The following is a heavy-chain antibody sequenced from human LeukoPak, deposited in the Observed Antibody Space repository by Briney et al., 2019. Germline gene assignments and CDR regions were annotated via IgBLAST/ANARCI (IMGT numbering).Heavy chain of an antibody. J-gene: IGHJ4*02. CDR1: HGSISSSSYF. CDR3: AREIIGRQGYISRHPQHFDF. CDR2: MFYSGTS. V-gene: IGHV4-39*07. Sequence: PSETLSLTCTVSHGSISSSSYFWGWIRQPPGKGLEWIGSMFYSGTSFYNPSLKSRVTISVDTSKNQVSLKLSSVTAADTAVYYCAREIIGRQGYISRHPQHFDFWGQGTLVTVSS. D-gene: IGHD5-24*01.